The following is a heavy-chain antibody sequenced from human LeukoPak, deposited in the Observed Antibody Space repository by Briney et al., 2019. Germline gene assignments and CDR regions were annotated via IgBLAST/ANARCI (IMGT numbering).Heavy chain of an antibody. V-gene: IGHV3-73*01. D-gene: IGHD3-16*01. J-gene: IGHJ3*02. Sequence: PGGSLRLSCAASGFHLSESAILWVRQASGKGLEWVGRIRSKANNYATAYAASVKGRFTISRDESKKTTYLQMNSLRTEDSAVYYCSRYRGDSDAFDMWGQGTMVTVSS. CDR2: IRSKANNYAT. CDR1: GFHLSESA. CDR3: SRYRGDSDAFDM.